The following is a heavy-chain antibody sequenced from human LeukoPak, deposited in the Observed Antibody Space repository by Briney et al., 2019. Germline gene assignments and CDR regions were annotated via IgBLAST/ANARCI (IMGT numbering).Heavy chain of an antibody. V-gene: IGHV1-69*05. Sequence: ASVKVSCKASGGTFSSYAISWVRQAPGQGLEWMGGIIPIFGTANYAQKFQGRVTITTDESTSTAYMELSSLRSEDTALYYCARESLDYDSSGYYLIWGQGTLVTVSS. CDR3: ARESLDYDSSGYYLI. D-gene: IGHD3-22*01. CDR1: GGTFSSYA. CDR2: IIPIFGTA. J-gene: IGHJ4*02.